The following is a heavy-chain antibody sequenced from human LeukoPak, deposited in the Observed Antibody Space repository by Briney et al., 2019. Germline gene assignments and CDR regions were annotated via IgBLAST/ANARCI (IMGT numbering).Heavy chain of an antibody. CDR3: ARGRYYDSSGPFDY. CDR2: IIPIFGTA. CDR1: GGTFSSYA. V-gene: IGHV1-69*05. J-gene: IGHJ4*02. D-gene: IGHD3-22*01. Sequence: SVKVSCKASGGTFSSYAISWVRQAPGQGLEWMGRIIPIFGTANYAQKFQGRVTITTDESTSTAYMELSSLGSEDTAVYYCARGRYYDSSGPFDYWGQGTLVTVSS.